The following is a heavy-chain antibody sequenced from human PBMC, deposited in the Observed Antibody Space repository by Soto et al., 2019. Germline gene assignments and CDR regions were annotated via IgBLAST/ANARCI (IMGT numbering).Heavy chain of an antibody. D-gene: IGHD4-17*01. CDR1: GYTFTDYY. V-gene: IGHV1-2*02. CDR3: ARDYGDFVASYYYSGMDV. J-gene: IGHJ6*02. CDR2: INPNSGGT. Sequence: ASVKVSCKASGYTFTDYYIQWVRQAPGQGFEWMGWINPNSGGTNYAQKFQGRVTMTRDTSIGTAYMELSRLRSDDTAVYYCARDYGDFVASYYYSGMDVWGQGTTVTVSS.